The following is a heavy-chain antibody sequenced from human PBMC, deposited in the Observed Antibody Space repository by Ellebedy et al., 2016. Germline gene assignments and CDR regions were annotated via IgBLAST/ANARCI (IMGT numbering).Heavy chain of an antibody. CDR3: ARGAAAGPWGDAFDI. D-gene: IGHD6-13*01. CDR1: GFTFSSYA. V-gene: IGHV3-23*01. J-gene: IGHJ3*02. Sequence: GESLKISXAASGFTFSSYAMSWVRQAPGKGLEWVSAISGSGGSTYYADSVKGRFTISRDNAKNSLYLQMNSLRAEDTAVYYCARGAAAGPWGDAFDIWGQGTLVTVSS. CDR2: ISGSGGST.